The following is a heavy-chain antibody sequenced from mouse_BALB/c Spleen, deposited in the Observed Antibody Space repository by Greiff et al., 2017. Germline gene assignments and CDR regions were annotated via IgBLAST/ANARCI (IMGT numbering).Heavy chain of an antibody. J-gene: IGHJ3*01. D-gene: IGHD2-4*01. CDR3: ARHADYDPFPY. Sequence: VELKESGGDLVKPGGSLKLSCAASGFTFSSYGMSWVRQTPDKRLEWVATISSGGSYTYYPDSVKGRFTISRDNAKNTLYLQMSSLKSEDTAMYYCARHADYDPFPYWGQGTLVTVSA. V-gene: IGHV5-6*01. CDR1: GFTFSSYG. CDR2: ISSGGSYT.